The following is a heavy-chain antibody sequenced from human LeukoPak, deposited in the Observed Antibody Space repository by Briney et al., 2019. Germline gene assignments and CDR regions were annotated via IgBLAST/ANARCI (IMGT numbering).Heavy chain of an antibody. CDR3: AHPLRGSGSYDDAFDI. CDR1: GFSLSTRGGG. Sequence: SGPTLVKPTQTLTLTCTFSGFSLSTRGGGVGWIRQPPGKALEWLALIYWDDDKRYSPSLKSRLTITKDTSKNQVVLTMTNMDPVDTATYYCAHPLRGSGSYDDAFDIWGQGTMVTVSS. V-gene: IGHV2-5*02. CDR2: IYWDDDK. J-gene: IGHJ3*02. D-gene: IGHD3-10*01.